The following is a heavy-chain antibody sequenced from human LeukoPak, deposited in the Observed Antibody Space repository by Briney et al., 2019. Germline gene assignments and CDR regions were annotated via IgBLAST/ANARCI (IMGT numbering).Heavy chain of an antibody. D-gene: IGHD3-22*01. CDR1: GFTFSSYA. V-gene: IGHV3-23*01. J-gene: IGHJ4*02. CDR3: AKDQVGIYYDLPTFDY. CDR2: ISGSGGST. Sequence: QPGGSLRLSCAASGFTFSSYAMSWVRQAPGKGLEWVSAISGSGGSTYYADSVKGRFTISRDNSKNTLYLQMNSLRAEDTTVYYCAKDQVGIYYDLPTFDYWGQGTLVTVSS.